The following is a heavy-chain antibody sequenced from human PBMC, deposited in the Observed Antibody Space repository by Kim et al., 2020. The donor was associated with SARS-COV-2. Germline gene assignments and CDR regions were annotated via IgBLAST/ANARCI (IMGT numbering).Heavy chain of an antibody. V-gene: IGHV3-30*13. J-gene: IGHJ6*01. CDR1: GFRLSTFH. CDR2: SSYDGRRQ. Sequence: GGSLRLSCAASGFRLSTFHIHWVRQAPGKGLEWVAVSSYDGRRQYYTDSVKGRFTISRENSKNRLHLEMSSLRPEDTAVYYCARGGYGFGTKIFYGLDV. D-gene: IGHD3-10*01. CDR3: ARGGYGFGTKIFYGLDV.